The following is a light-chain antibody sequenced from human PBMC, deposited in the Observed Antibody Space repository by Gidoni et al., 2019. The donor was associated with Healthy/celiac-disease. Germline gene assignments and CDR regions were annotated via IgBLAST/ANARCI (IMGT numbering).Light chain of an antibody. J-gene: IGLJ2*01. Sequence: QSVLTQPPSVSGAPGQRVTISCTGRSSNIGAGYDVHWYQHLPGTAPKLLIYGNSNRPSGVPDRFSGSKSGTSASLAITGLQDEDEADYYCQAYDSSLSGFVVFGGGTKLTVL. CDR2: GNS. CDR1: SSNIGAGYD. V-gene: IGLV1-40*01. CDR3: QAYDSSLSGFVV.